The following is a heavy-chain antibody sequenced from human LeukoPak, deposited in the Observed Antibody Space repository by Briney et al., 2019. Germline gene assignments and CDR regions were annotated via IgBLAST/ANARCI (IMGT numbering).Heavy chain of an antibody. V-gene: IGHV3-20*04. CDR1: GFTFDDHD. Sequence: PGGSLRLSCVASGFTFDDHDMSWVRQAPGQGLEWVSNINWNGGSTGYADSVKGRFTISRDNAKNSLYLQMNSLRAEDTAFYYCARGKMVGATAWGGLDYWGQGTLVTVSS. J-gene: IGHJ4*02. D-gene: IGHD1-26*01. CDR3: ARGKMVGATAWGGLDY. CDR2: INWNGGST.